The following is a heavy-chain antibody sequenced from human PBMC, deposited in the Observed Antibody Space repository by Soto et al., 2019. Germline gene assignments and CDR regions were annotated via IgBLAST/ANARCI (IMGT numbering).Heavy chain of an antibody. CDR3: AREGTAMVTGRATGFIDY. Sequence: SETLSLTCTVSGGSISSGGYYWSWIRQHPGKGLEWIGYIYYSGSTYYNPSLKSRVTISVDTSKNQFSLKLSSVTAADTAVYYCAREGTAMVTGRATGFIDYWGQGTLVTVSS. J-gene: IGHJ4*02. D-gene: IGHD5-18*01. V-gene: IGHV4-31*03. CDR2: IYYSGST. CDR1: GGSISSGGYY.